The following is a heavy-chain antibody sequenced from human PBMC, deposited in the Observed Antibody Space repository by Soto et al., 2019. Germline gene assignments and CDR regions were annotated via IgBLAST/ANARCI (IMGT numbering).Heavy chain of an antibody. J-gene: IGHJ4*02. D-gene: IGHD2-2*01. Sequence: GESLKNSCKGSGYSFTSYWIGWVRQMPGKGLEWLGIIYPREPETRSSPSFQGKVTISADKSITTAYLQRSSLKASDTAMYYCARLRASGSTSPQEGELVGDYWGQGTLVTVSS. CDR2: IYPREPET. CDR3: ARLRASGSTSPQEGELVGDY. V-gene: IGHV5-51*01. CDR1: GYSFTSYW.